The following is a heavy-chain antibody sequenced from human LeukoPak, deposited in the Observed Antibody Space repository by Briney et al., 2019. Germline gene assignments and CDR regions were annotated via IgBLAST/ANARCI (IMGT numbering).Heavy chain of an antibody. V-gene: IGHV3-49*03. J-gene: IGHJ4*02. CDR2: IRSKACGGTT. CDR3: TRHYYDSSGYPDY. Sequence: GGSLRLSCTASGFTFGDYAMSWFRQAPGKGLEWVGFIRSKACGGTTEYAASVKGRFTISRDDSKSIAYLQMNSLKTEDTAVYYCTRHYYDSSGYPDYWGQGTLVTVSS. D-gene: IGHD3-22*01. CDR1: GFTFGDYA.